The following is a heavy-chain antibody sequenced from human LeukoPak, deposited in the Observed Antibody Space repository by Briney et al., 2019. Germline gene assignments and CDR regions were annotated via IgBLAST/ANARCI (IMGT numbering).Heavy chain of an antibody. J-gene: IGHJ4*02. D-gene: IGHD3-16*01. V-gene: IGHV1-2*02. Sequence: ASVKVSCKASGYTFTDNFMHWVRQAPGQGLEWMGWINPDSGGTKYAQRFQGRVTMTRDTSISTVYMELSGLRFDDTAMYYCARALSPDYWGQGTLDTVSS. CDR1: GYTFTDNF. CDR3: ARALSPDY. CDR2: INPDSGGT.